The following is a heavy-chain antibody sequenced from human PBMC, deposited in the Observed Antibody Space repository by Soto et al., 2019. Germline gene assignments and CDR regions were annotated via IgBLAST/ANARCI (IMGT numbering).Heavy chain of an antibody. CDR3: ARAQLVDFTVLAVATYFDF. J-gene: IGHJ4*02. V-gene: IGHV4-34*01. CDR1: GGSFSGYF. Sequence: SETLSLTCGVYGGSFSGYFWTWVRQPPGKGLEWIGQINHSGNTNYNPSLKSRVTMSVDTSKNQFSPKLTSVTAADTAVYYCARAQLVDFTVLAVATYFDFWGQGALVTVSS. D-gene: IGHD2-15*01. CDR2: INHSGNT.